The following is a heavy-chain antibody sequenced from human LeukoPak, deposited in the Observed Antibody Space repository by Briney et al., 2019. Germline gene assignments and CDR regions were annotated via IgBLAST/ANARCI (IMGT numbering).Heavy chain of an antibody. V-gene: IGHV1-2*06. D-gene: IGHD3-22*01. CDR2: INPNSGGT. Sequence: ASVTVSCKASGYTFTGYYMHWVRQAPGQGLEWMGRINPNSGGTNYAQKFQGRVTMTRDTSISTAYMELSRLRSDDTAVYYCARESIYDSSGYEGYWGQGTLVTVSS. CDR1: GYTFTGYY. CDR3: ARESIYDSSGYEGY. J-gene: IGHJ4*02.